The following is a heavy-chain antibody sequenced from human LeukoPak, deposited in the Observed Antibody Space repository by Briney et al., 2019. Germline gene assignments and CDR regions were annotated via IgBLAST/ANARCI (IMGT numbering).Heavy chain of an antibody. V-gene: IGHV4-59*12. CDR2: IYYSGST. CDR1: GGSISSYY. Sequence: SETLSLTCTVSGGSISSYYWSWIRQPPGKGLEWIGYIYYSGSTNYNPSLKSRVTISVDTSKNQFSLKLSSVTAADTAVYYCARGRRGYDSSGYYPEYFQHWGQGTLVTVSS. D-gene: IGHD3-22*01. CDR3: ARGRRGYDSSGYYPEYFQH. J-gene: IGHJ1*01.